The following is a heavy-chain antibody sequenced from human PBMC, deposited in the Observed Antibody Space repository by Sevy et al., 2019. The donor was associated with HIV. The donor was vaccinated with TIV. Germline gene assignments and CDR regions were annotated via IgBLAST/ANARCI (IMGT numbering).Heavy chain of an antibody. CDR3: AGLGYCSSSSCRASDY. D-gene: IGHD2-2*01. CDR1: GGSISNNNYY. V-gene: IGHV4-39*01. Sequence: SETLSLTCTVFGGSISNNNYYWGWIRQPPGKGLEWIEIIYYSGSTDYNPSLKSRVTMSVDTSKNQFSLKLSSVTAADTAVYYCAGLGYCSSSSCRASDYWGQGMLVTVSS. J-gene: IGHJ4*02. CDR2: IYYSGST.